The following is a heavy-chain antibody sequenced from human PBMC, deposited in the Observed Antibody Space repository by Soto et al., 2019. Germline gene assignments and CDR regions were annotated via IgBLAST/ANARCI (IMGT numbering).Heavy chain of an antibody. CDR2: ISWNSGSI. CDR3: AKNTGGSGSYYYYGMDV. Sequence: SLRLSCAASGFTFDDYAMHWVRQAPGKGLEWVSGISWNSGSIGYADSVKGRFTISRDNAKNSLYLQMNSLRAEDTALYYCAKNTGGSGSYYYYGMDVWGQGTTVTISS. V-gene: IGHV3-9*01. D-gene: IGHD3-10*01. CDR1: GFTFDDYA. J-gene: IGHJ6*02.